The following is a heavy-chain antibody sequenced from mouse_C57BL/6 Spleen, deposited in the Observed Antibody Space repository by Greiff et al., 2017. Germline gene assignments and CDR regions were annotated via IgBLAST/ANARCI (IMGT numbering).Heavy chain of an antibody. J-gene: IGHJ2*01. Sequence: QVQLQQSGPGLVQPSQSLSITCTASGFSLTSYGVHWVRQSPGKGLEWLGVIWSGGSTDYNAAFISRLNISKDNSTSQVFFRMSRLQADDTAIYYCARANGEGGDFDYWSQGTTLTVSA. V-gene: IGHV2-2*01. CDR1: GFSLTSYG. CDR3: ARANGEGGDFDY. CDR2: IWSGGST.